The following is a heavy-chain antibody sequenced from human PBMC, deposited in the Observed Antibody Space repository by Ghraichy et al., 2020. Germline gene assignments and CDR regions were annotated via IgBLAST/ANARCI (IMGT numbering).Heavy chain of an antibody. D-gene: IGHD3-16*02. J-gene: IGHJ4*02. CDR2: IYHSGST. V-gene: IGHV4-59*01. CDR1: GGSISSYY. CDR3: ARVRPSKELSRRIFDY. Sequence: SQTLSLNCTVSGGSISSYYWSWIRQPPGKRLEWIGYIYHSGSTKYNPSLKSRVSISVDTSKNQFSLKLSSATGADTAVYYCARVRPSKELSRRIFDYWGRGT.